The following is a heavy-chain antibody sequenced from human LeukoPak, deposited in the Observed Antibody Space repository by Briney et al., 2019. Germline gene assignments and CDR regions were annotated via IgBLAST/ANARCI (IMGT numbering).Heavy chain of an antibody. CDR3: ARVQGGSYFSYFDY. D-gene: IGHD1-26*01. CDR2: ISGSGDST. J-gene: IGHJ4*02. Sequence: PGGSLRLSCAASGFTFSNYAMRWVRQAPGKGLEWVSGISGSGDSTYYADSVKGRFTISRDNAKNSLYLQMNSLRAEDTAVYYCARVQGGSYFSYFDYWGQGTLVTVSS. CDR1: GFTFSNYA. V-gene: IGHV3-23*01.